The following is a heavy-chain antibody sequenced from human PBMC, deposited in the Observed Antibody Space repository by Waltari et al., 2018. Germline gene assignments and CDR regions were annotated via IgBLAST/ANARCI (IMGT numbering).Heavy chain of an antibody. D-gene: IGHD3-3*01. J-gene: IGHJ4*02. Sequence: QVQLVQSGAEVKKPGSSVKVSCKASGGTLSSYAISWVGKAPGQGLEWMGGIIPICGTANYAQKFQGRVTITADESTSTAYMELSSLRSEDTAVYYCARDRSTIFGVDVYFDYWGQGTLVTVSS. CDR3: ARDRSTIFGVDVYFDY. CDR2: IIPICGTA. CDR1: GGTLSSYA. V-gene: IGHV1-69*01.